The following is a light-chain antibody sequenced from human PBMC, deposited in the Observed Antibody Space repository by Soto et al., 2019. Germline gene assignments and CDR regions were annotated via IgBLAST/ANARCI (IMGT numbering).Light chain of an antibody. Sequence: DIQMTQSPSSLSASAGDRVTITCQASQDISNYLNWYQQKPGKAPKLLIYDASNLETGVTSRFSGSGSGTDFTFTINSPQPEDIATYYCQQYDNLPITYGQGTRLEIK. CDR2: DAS. CDR1: QDISNY. CDR3: QQYDNLPIT. J-gene: IGKJ5*01. V-gene: IGKV1-33*01.